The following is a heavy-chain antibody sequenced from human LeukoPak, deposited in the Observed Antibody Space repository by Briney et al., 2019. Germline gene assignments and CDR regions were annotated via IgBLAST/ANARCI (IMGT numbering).Heavy chain of an antibody. Sequence: ASVKVSCKASGYTFTSYYMHWVRQAPGQGLEWMGIINPSGGSTSYAQKFQGRVTMTRDTSISTAYMELSRLRSDDTAVYYCARDGIAVATSWGQGTLVTVSS. J-gene: IGHJ4*02. D-gene: IGHD6-19*01. CDR2: INPSGGST. V-gene: IGHV1-46*01. CDR3: ARDGIAVATS. CDR1: GYTFTSYY.